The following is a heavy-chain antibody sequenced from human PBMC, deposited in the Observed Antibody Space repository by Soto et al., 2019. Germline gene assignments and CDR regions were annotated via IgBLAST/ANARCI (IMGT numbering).Heavy chain of an antibody. V-gene: IGHV3-30-3*01. CDR3: AGSGWPNYYYYGMDV. Sequence: GGSLRLSCAASGFTFSSYAMHWVRQAPGKGLEWVAVISYDGSNKYYADSVKGRFTISRDNSKNTLYLQMNSLRAEDTAVYYCAGSGWPNYYYYGMDVWGQGTTVTVSS. CDR1: GFTFSSYA. D-gene: IGHD6-19*01. J-gene: IGHJ6*02. CDR2: ISYDGSNK.